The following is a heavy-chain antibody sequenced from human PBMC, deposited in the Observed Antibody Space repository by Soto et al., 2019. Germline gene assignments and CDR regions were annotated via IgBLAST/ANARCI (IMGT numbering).Heavy chain of an antibody. V-gene: IGHV1-69*13. CDR2: IIPIFGTA. J-gene: IGHJ6*02. D-gene: IGHD4-4*01. CDR3: ARAEGDYSNYYGMDV. CDR1: GCTFSSYA. Sequence: GASVKVSCKASGCTFSSYAISCVRQAPGQGLEWMGGIIPIFGTANYAQKFQGRVTITADESTSTAYMELSSLRSEDTAAYYCARAEGDYSNYYGMDVWCQGTTVPVSS.